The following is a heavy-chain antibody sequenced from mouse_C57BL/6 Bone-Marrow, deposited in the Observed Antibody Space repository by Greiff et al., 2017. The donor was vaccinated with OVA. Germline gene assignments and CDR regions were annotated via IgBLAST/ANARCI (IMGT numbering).Heavy chain of an antibody. CDR1: GFTFSDYG. CDR3: ARHWDYWYFDV. CDR2: ISSGSSTI. J-gene: IGHJ1*03. Sequence: EVHLVESGGGLVKPGGSLKLSCAASGFTFSDYGMHWVRQAPEKGLEWVAYISSGSSTIYYADTVKGRFTISRDNAKNTLFLQMTSLRSEDTAMYYCARHWDYWYFDVWGTGTTVTVSS. D-gene: IGHD4-1*01. V-gene: IGHV5-17*01.